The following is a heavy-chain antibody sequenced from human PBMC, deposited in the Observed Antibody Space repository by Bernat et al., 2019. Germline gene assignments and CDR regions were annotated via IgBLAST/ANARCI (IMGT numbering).Heavy chain of an antibody. CDR1: GFTFSSYG. CDR3: AREKQWLEGLGSSDAFDI. D-gene: IGHD6-19*01. Sequence: QVQLVESGGGVVQPGRSLRLSCAASGFTFSSYGMHWVRQAPGKGLEWVAVIWYDGSNKYYADSVKGRFTISRDNSKNTLYLQMNSLRAEDTAVYYCAREKQWLEGLGSSDAFDIWGHGTMVTVSS. CDR2: IWYDGSNK. J-gene: IGHJ3*02. V-gene: IGHV3-33*01.